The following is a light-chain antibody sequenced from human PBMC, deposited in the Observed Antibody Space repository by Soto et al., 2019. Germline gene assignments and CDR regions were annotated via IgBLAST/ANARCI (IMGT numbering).Light chain of an antibody. CDR1: QDINVY. V-gene: IGKV1-39*01. Sequence: DIQMTQSPSSVSASIGDTVTITCRASQDINVYLNWYQQKPGEVPKLLIYSASTLHSGVPSRSTASGSETDFTLTIRSLQPEDFATYYCQHGYVAPYSFGQGTKVDI. CDR2: SAS. CDR3: QHGYVAPYS. J-gene: IGKJ2*03.